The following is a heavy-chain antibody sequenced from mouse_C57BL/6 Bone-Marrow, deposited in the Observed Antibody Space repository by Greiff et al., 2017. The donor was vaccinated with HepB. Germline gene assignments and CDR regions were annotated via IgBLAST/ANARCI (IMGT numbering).Heavy chain of an antibody. CDR2: IDPNSGGT. CDR3: ARQRGGVYYYGSSAWFAY. Sequence: VQLQQPGAELVKPGASVKLSCKASGYTFTSYWMHWVKQRPGRGLEWIGRIDPNSGGTKYNEKFKSKATLTVDKPSSTAYMQLRSLTSEDSAVYYCARQRGGVYYYGSSAWFAYWGQGTLVTVSA. D-gene: IGHD1-1*01. V-gene: IGHV1-72*01. J-gene: IGHJ3*01. CDR1: GYTFTSYW.